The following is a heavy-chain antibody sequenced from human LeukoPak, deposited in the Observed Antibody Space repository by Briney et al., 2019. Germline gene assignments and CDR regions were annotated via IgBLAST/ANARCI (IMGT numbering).Heavy chain of an antibody. CDR1: GGSISSYY. J-gene: IGHJ3*02. V-gene: IGHV4-59*01. D-gene: IGHD1-1*01. CDR2: IYYSGST. CDR3: ARDNRYGLFDI. Sequence: SETLSLTCTVSGGSISSYYWSWIRQPPGKGLEWIGYIYYSGSTNYNPSLKSRVTISVDTSKNQFSLKLSSVTAADTAVYYCARDNRYGLFDIWGQGKMF.